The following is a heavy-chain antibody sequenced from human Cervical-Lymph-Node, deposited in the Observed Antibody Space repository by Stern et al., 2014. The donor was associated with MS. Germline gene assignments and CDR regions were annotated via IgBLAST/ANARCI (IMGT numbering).Heavy chain of an antibody. Sequence: QLVQSGGGLVQPGGSLRLSCVVSGFNFSSYWMHWVRQAPGKGLVWVSHINSDGSNTNYADSVKGRFTFSRDNAKNTLYLQMNSLRVEDTAVYYCARGGCSDTSCLDYWGQGTLVTVSS. D-gene: IGHD2-2*01. CDR3: ARGGCSDTSCLDY. CDR2: INSDGSNT. J-gene: IGHJ4*02. CDR1: GFNFSSYW. V-gene: IGHV3-74*02.